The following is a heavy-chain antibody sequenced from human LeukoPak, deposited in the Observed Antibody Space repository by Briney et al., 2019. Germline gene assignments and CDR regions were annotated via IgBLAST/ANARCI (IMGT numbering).Heavy chain of an antibody. Sequence: GGSLRLSCAASGFTLSRYWMSWVRQAPGKGLEWVANIKQDGSEKHYVDSVKGRFTISRDNAKNSLYLQMNSLRAEDTAVYYCASLDTAMVNSDYWGQGTLVTVSS. V-gene: IGHV3-7*01. CDR2: IKQDGSEK. D-gene: IGHD5-18*01. CDR1: GFTLSRYW. CDR3: ASLDTAMVNSDY. J-gene: IGHJ4*02.